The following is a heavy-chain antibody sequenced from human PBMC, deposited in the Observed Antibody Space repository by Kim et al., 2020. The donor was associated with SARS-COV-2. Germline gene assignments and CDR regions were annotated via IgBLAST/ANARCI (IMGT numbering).Heavy chain of an antibody. CDR2: NP. V-gene: IGHV7-4-1*02. Sequence: NPTYAQGFTGRFVFSLDTSVSTAYLQISSLKAEDTAVYYCARLKGFYMDVWGKGTTVTVSS. CDR3: ARLKGFYMDV. J-gene: IGHJ6*03.